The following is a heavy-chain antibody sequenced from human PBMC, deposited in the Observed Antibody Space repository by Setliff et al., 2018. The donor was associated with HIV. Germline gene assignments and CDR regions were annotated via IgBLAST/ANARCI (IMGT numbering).Heavy chain of an antibody. CDR1: GYSFKTYS. CDR2: INPRGGDT. D-gene: IGHD2-21*02. V-gene: IGHV1-46*02. CDR3: ASPTAYCAGDCSFDY. Sequence: ASVKVSCKTSGYSFKTYSIDWVRQAPGQGLEWMGRINPRGGDTDFAQKFQGRLTLTSDTSTSTVYMELSSLRSEDTAVYYCASPTAYCAGDCSFDYWGQGTLVTVSS. J-gene: IGHJ4*02.